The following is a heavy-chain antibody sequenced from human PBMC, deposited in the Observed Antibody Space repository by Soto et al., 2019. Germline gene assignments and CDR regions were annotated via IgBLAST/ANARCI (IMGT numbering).Heavy chain of an antibody. CDR3: ARVRIAAAGKHWYFDL. J-gene: IGHJ2*01. V-gene: IGHV1-69*05. CDR1: GGTFSSYA. CDR2: IIPIFGTA. Sequence: QVQLVQSGAEVKKPGSSVKVSCKASGGTFSSYAISWVRQAPGQGLEWMGGIIPIFGTANYAQKFQGRVTITXXEXTXXSYMELSSLRSEDTAVYYCARVRIAAAGKHWYFDLWGRGTLVTVSS. D-gene: IGHD6-13*01.